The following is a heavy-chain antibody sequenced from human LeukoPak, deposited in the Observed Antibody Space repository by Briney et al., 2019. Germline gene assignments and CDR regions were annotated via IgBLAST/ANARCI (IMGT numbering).Heavy chain of an antibody. CDR3: AKSSLEARYYDSSGYQDY. CDR1: GFTFSSYS. J-gene: IGHJ4*02. D-gene: IGHD3-22*01. V-gene: IGHV3-23*01. CDR2: ISGSGGST. Sequence: GGSLRLSCAASGFTFSSYSMNWVRQAPGKGLEWVSAISGSGGSTYYADSVKGRFTISRDNSKNTLYLQMNSLRAEDTAVYYCAKSSLEARYYDSSGYQDYWGQGTLVTVFS.